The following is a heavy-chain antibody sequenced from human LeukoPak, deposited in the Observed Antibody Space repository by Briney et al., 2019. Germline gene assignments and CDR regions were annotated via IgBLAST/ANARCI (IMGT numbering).Heavy chain of an antibody. CDR2: IYHSGST. V-gene: IGHV4-38-2*02. D-gene: IGHD2-2*03. CDR1: GYSISSSFF. Sequence: SETLSLTCTVSGYSISSSFFWGWIRQPPGKGLEWIGTIYHSGSTYYNPSLKSRVTLSIDTSKNQFSLRLSSVTAADTAVYYCARGMKGGYCSSTSCYVGATKTKRMFDPWGQGTLVTVSS. J-gene: IGHJ5*02. CDR3: ARGMKGGYCSSTSCYVGATKTKRMFDP.